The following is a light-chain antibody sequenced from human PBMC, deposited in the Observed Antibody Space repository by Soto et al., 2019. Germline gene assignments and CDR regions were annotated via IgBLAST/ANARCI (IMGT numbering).Light chain of an antibody. CDR3: SSYTTTGTLGVV. CDR2: NVS. V-gene: IGLV2-14*01. CDR1: SSDIGSYNY. Sequence: QSALTQPASVSGSPGQSITISCTGTSSDIGSYNYVSWYQQHPGKAPKFVIYNVSSRPSGVSSRFSGSKSGNTASLTISGLQAEDEADYYCSSYTTTGTLGVVFGGGTKVTVL. J-gene: IGLJ2*01.